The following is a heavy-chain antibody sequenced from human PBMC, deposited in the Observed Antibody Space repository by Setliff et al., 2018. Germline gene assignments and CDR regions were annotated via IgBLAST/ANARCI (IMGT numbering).Heavy chain of an antibody. CDR2: IYVTEST. D-gene: IGHD3-10*01. J-gene: IGHJ4*02. Sequence: PSETLSLTCTVSGDSISNYYWNWIRQPAGKGLEWIGRIYVTESTKYNPSLKSRVTLSIDTSKNQFSLKLSSVTAADAALYYCAASRAYTGAVEEWFLPKTFDFCGQGSPVTVSS. V-gene: IGHV4-4*07. CDR3: AASRAYTGAVEEWFLPKTFDF. CDR1: GDSISNYY.